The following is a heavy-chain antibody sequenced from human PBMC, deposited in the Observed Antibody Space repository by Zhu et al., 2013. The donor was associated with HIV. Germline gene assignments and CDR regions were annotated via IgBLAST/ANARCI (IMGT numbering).Heavy chain of an antibody. J-gene: IGHJ1*01. CDR2: INAGNGNT. Sequence: QVQLVQSGAEVKKPGASVKVSCKASGYTFTNYAMHWVRQAPGQRLEWMGWINAGNGNTEYSQKFQGRVTITRDTSANTAYMELSSLRSEDTAVYYCARDSGMWELSDSGRAEYFHHWGQGTLVTVSS. CDR3: ARDSGMWELSDSGRAEYFHH. CDR1: GYTFTNYA. D-gene: IGHD1-26*01. V-gene: IGHV1-3*01.